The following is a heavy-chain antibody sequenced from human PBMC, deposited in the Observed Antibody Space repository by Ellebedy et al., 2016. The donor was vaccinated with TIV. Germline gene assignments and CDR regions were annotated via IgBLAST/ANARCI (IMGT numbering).Heavy chain of an antibody. D-gene: IGHD2-15*01. CDR1: GFTFSISV. CDR2: ITGSGCST. Sequence: GESLKISCAASGFTFSISVMSWVRQAPGKGLEWVSSITGSGCSTYFADSVKGRFTISRDNSKNTLYLQMNSLRAEDAAVYYCAKKTPTGGSSFDYWGQGTLVTVSS. CDR3: AKKTPTGGSSFDY. V-gene: IGHV3-23*01. J-gene: IGHJ4*02.